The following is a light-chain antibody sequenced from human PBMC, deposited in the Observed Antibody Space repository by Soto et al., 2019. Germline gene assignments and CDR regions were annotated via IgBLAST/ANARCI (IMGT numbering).Light chain of an antibody. J-gene: IGLJ1*01. Sequence: QSVMTQPPSVSXXPGQKVTISCSGSSSNIGGNSVSWYQQLPGTAPKLLIYDDNKRPSGIPDRFSGSKSGTSATLGITGFQTGDEADYYCGSWDSSLSAYVFGTGTKVTVL. V-gene: IGLV1-51*01. CDR1: SSNIGGNS. CDR3: GSWDSSLSAYV. CDR2: DDN.